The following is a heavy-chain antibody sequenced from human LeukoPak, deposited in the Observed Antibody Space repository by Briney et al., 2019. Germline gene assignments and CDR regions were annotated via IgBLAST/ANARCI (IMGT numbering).Heavy chain of an antibody. D-gene: IGHD6-13*01. CDR3: AKGVYGSSFDYFDY. J-gene: IGHJ4*02. Sequence: PGGSLRLSCAASGFTFDDYTMHWVRQAPGKGLEWVSLISWDGGSTYYADSVKGRFTISRDNSKNSLYLQMNSLRAEDTALYYCAKGVYGSSFDYFDYWGQGTLVTVSS. CDR2: ISWDGGST. V-gene: IGHV3-43*01. CDR1: GFTFDDYT.